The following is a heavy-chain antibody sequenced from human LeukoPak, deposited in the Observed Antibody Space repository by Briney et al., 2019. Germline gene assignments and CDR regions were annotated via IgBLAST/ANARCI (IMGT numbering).Heavy chain of an antibody. CDR2: IYYSGST. J-gene: IGHJ6*02. CDR1: GGSFSGYY. CDR3: ARRDCSSTSCYVYNYYYYYGMDV. D-gene: IGHD2-2*01. V-gene: IGHV4-39*01. Sequence: SETLSLTCAVYGGSFSGYYWGWIRQPPGKGLEWIGSIYYSGSTYYNPSLKSRVTISVDTSKNQFSLKLSSVTAADTAVYYCARRDCSSTSCYVYNYYYYYGMDVWGQGTTVTVSS.